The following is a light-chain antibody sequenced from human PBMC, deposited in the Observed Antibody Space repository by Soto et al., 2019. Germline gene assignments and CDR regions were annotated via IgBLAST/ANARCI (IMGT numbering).Light chain of an antibody. CDR3: RPYAGSNNFHV. CDR1: SSDVGGYNY. J-gene: IGLJ1*01. V-gene: IGLV2-8*01. Sequence: QSVLTQPPSASGSPGQSVTISCTGTSSDVGGYNYVSWYQQHPGKAPKLMIYEVNKRPSGVPDRFSGSKSGNTASLTVSGLQAEDEADYYCRPYAGSNNFHVFSTVTKATVL. CDR2: EVN.